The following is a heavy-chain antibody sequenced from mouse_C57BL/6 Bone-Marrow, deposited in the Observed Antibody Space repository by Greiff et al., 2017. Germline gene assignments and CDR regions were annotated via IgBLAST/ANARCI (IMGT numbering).Heavy chain of an antibody. Sequence: VQLQQSGAELVRPGTSVKMSCKASGYTFTNYWIGWAKQRPGHGLEWIGDIYPGGGYTNYNAKLKGKATMTADKSSSTAYMQFSSLTSEDSAIYYCARFTYYYGSSYDAMDYWGQGTSVTVSS. J-gene: IGHJ4*01. CDR2: IYPGGGYT. CDR1: GYTFTNYW. CDR3: ARFTYYYGSSYDAMDY. D-gene: IGHD1-1*01. V-gene: IGHV1-63*01.